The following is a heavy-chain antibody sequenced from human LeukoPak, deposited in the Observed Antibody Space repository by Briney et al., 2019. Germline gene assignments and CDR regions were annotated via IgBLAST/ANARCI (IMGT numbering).Heavy chain of an antibody. J-gene: IGHJ4*02. CDR2: IWYDGSNR. Sequence: GGSLRLSCAASGFTFSSYGMHWVRQAPGKGLEWVAVIWYDGSNRYYADSVKGRFTISRDNAKNTLYLQMNSLRAEDTAVYYCAVAGTFDYFDYWGQGTLVTVSS. D-gene: IGHD6-19*01. CDR1: GFTFSSYG. V-gene: IGHV3-33*03. CDR3: AVAGTFDYFDY.